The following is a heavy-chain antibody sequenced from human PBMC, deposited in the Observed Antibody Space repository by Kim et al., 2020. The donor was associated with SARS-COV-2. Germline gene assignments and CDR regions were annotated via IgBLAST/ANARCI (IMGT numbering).Heavy chain of an antibody. CDR3: ASKAGYYYYGMDV. Sequence: YNPSLKSRVTISVDTSKNQFSRKLSSVTAADTAVYYCASKAGYYYYGMDVWGQGTTVTVSS. D-gene: IGHD3-10*01. J-gene: IGHJ6*02. V-gene: IGHV4-39*01.